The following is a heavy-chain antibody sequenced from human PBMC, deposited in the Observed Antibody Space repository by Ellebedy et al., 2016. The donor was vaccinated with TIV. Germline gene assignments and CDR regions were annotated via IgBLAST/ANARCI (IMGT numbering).Heavy chain of an antibody. CDR2: ISATGGST. Sequence: GGSLRLSCAASGFTLTTYAMSWVRQAPGKGLEWVSSISATGGSTYYADSVKGRFTISRDISKNTLYLQMNSLRAEDTAMYYCAKTRQTNPVAPHYFDYWGQGTLVPVSS. J-gene: IGHJ4*02. CDR3: AKTRQTNPVAPHYFDY. V-gene: IGHV3-23*01. CDR1: GFTLTTYA.